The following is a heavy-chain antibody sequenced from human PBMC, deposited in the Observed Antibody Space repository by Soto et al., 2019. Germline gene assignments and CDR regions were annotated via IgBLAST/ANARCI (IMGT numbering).Heavy chain of an antibody. CDR1: GFTFSSYW. D-gene: IGHD3-22*01. Sequence: GGSLRLSCAASGFTFSSYWMSWVRQAPGKGLEWVANIKQDGSEKYYVDSVKGRFTISRDNAKNSLYLQMNSLRAEDTAVYYCARGWYYDSSGYPIDYWGQGTLVTVSS. CDR3: ARGWYYDSSGYPIDY. J-gene: IGHJ4*02. CDR2: IKQDGSEK. V-gene: IGHV3-7*05.